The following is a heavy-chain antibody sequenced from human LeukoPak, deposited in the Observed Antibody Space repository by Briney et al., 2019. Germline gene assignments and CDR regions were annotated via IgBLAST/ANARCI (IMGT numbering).Heavy chain of an antibody. CDR1: GGTFSSYA. V-gene: IGHV1-69*13. D-gene: IGHD4-17*01. CDR3: ARLLNDYGDYILGY. CDR2: IIPIFGTA. J-gene: IGHJ4*02. Sequence: GASVKVSCKASGGTFSSYAISWVRQAPGQGLEWMGGIIPIFGTANYAQKFQGRVTITADESTSTAYMELSSLRSEDTAVYYCARLLNDYGDYILGYWGQGTLVTVSS.